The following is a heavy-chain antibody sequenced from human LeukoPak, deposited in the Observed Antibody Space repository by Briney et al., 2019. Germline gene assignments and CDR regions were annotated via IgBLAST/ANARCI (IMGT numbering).Heavy chain of an antibody. V-gene: IGHV4-39*01. CDR2: IYYSGST. CDR1: GGSISSSSYY. CDR3: ATHPPDYYDSSGYERAYYFDY. D-gene: IGHD3-22*01. Sequence: SETLSLTCTVSGGSISSSSYYWGWIRQPPGKGLEWIVSIYYSGSTYYNPSLKSRVTISVDTSKNQFSLKLSSVTAADTAVYYCATHPPDYYDSSGYERAYYFDYWGQGTLVTVSS. J-gene: IGHJ4*02.